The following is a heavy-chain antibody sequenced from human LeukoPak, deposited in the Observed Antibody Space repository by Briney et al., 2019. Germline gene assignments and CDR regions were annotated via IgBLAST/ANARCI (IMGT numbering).Heavy chain of an antibody. V-gene: IGHV4-59*01. CDR3: AGAAGRFGAPGY. Sequence: SETLSLTCTVSGGSISSYYWSWIRQPPGKGLEWIGYIYYSGSTNYNPSLKSRVTISVDTSKNQFSLKLSSVTAADTAVYYCAGAAGRFGAPGYWGQGTLVTVSS. J-gene: IGHJ4*02. CDR2: IYYSGST. CDR1: GGSISSYY. D-gene: IGHD3-10*01.